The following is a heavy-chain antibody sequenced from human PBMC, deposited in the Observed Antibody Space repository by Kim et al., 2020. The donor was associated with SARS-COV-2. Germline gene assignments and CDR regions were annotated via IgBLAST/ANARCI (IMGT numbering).Heavy chain of an antibody. Sequence: GGSLRLSCAASGFTFSSYSMNWVRQAPGKGLEWVSSISSSSSYIYYADSVKGRFTISRDNAKNSLYLQMNSLRAEDTAVYYCAREARLTGGYYGMDVWGQGTTVTVSS. D-gene: IGHD3-10*01. V-gene: IGHV3-21*01. CDR2: ISSSSSYI. J-gene: IGHJ6*02. CDR1: GFTFSSYS. CDR3: AREARLTGGYYGMDV.